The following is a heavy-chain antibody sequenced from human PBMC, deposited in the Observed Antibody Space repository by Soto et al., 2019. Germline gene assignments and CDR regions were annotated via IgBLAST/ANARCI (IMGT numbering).Heavy chain of an antibody. CDR1: GGSISSYY. Sequence: SETRSLTCTVSGGSISSYYWSWIRQPPGKGLEWIGYIFYSGNTNYNPSLKSRVTISVDTSKNQFSLKLSSVTAADTAVYYCARHGGYSSPLSYWGLGTLVTVSS. CDR3: ARHGGYSSPLSY. J-gene: IGHJ4*01. CDR2: IFYSGNT. D-gene: IGHD6-19*01. V-gene: IGHV4-59*08.